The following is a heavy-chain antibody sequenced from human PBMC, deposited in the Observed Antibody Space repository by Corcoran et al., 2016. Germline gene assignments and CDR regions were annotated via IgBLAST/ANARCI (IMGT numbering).Heavy chain of an antibody. CDR3: ARSGYSSSLWVPRTLPFDY. D-gene: IGHD6-13*01. J-gene: IGHJ4*02. CDR2: ISAYNGNT. Sequence: QVQLVQSGAEVKKPGASVKVSCKASGYTFTSSYMHWVRQAPGQGLEWMGWISAYNGNTNYAQKLQGRVTMTTDTSTSTAYMELRSLRSDDTAVDYCARSGYSSSLWVPRTLPFDYWGQGSLVTVSS. V-gene: IGHV1-18*04. CDR1: GYTFTSSY.